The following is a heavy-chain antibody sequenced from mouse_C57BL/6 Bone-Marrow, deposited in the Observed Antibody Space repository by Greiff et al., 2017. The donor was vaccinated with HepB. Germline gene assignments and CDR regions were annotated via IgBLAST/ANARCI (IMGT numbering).Heavy chain of an antibody. CDR1: GYTFTEYT. D-gene: IGHD1-1*01. CDR2: FYPGSGSI. CDR3: ARHEERLRFYYFDY. Sequence: QVQLKESGAELVKPGASVKLSCKASGYTFTEYTIHWVKQRSGQGLEWIGWFYPGSGSIKYNEKFKDKTTLNADKSSSTVYMELSRLTSEDSAVYFCARHEERLRFYYFDYWGQGTTLTVSS. J-gene: IGHJ2*01. V-gene: IGHV1-62-2*01.